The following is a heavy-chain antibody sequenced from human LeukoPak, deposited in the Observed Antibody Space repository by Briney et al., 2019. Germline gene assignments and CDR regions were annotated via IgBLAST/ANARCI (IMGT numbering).Heavy chain of an antibody. CDR1: GGSISSGGYY. D-gene: IGHD3-16*02. CDR2: IYYSGST. J-gene: IGHJ4*02. CDR3: ARVIDYVWGSYRRPHPSYYFDY. V-gene: IGHV4-31*03. Sequence: SETLSLTCTVSGGSISSGGYYWSWIRQHPGKGLEWIGYIYYSGSTYYNPSLKSRVTMSVDTSKNQFSLKLSSVTAADTAVYYCARVIDYVWGSYRRPHPSYYFDYWGQGTLVTVSS.